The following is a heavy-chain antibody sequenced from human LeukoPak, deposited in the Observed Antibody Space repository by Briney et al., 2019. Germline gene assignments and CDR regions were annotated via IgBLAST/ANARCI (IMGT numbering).Heavy chain of an antibody. CDR3: ARDLGDGYNHNWFDP. D-gene: IGHD5-24*01. CDR1: GGTFSSYT. V-gene: IGHV1-69*04. J-gene: IGHJ5*02. Sequence: SVKVSCKASGGTFSSYTISWVRQAHGQGLEWMGRIIPILGIANYAQKFQGRVTITADKSTSTAYMELSSLRSEDTAVYYCARDLGDGYNHNWFDPWGQGTLVTVSS. CDR2: IIPILGIA.